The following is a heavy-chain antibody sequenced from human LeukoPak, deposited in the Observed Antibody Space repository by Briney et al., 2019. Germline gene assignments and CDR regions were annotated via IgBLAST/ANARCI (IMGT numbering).Heavy chain of an antibody. Sequence: EAGGSLRLSCAASGITFSDAWISWVRQAPGKGLEWVGRIKNTRDGGTTDYAAPVKGRFTISRDDSQNTLFLRMSSLKTEDTAVYYCTTDRRHDILTGYYRGWFDPWGQGILVTVSS. D-gene: IGHD3-9*01. CDR2: IKNTRDGGTT. V-gene: IGHV3-15*01. CDR3: TTDRRHDILTGYYRGWFDP. CDR1: GITFSDAW. J-gene: IGHJ5*02.